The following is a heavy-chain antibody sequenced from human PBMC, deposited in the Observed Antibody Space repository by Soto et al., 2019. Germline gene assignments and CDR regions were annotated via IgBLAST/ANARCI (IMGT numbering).Heavy chain of an antibody. J-gene: IGHJ4*02. V-gene: IGHV1-69*12. CDR1: GATFRSHA. D-gene: IGHD5-12*01. CDR3: ATNSGGYNYIAIY. Sequence: QVQLVQSGTEVKETGSSVKVSCRASGATFRSHAFTWVRQAPGQGLELMGGIIPMSATPFYTQTFQDRFTITADESASTVYMAVNSVRSEDTAVYYCATNSGGYNYIAIYWGQGTLVTVSS. CDR2: IIPMSATP.